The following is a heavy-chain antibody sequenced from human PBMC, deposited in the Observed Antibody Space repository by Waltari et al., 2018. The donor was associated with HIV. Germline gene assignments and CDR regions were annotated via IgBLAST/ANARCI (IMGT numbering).Heavy chain of an antibody. D-gene: IGHD2-2*01. Sequence: QVQLVQSGAEVKKPGSSVKVSCKASGGTFSSYAISRVRPAPGQGLEWMGGIIPIFGTANYAQKFQGRVTITADESTSTAYMELSSLRSEDTAVYYCAREGYCSSTSCSFDYWGQGTLVTVSS. V-gene: IGHV1-69*12. CDR3: AREGYCSSTSCSFDY. CDR2: IIPIFGTA. J-gene: IGHJ4*02. CDR1: GGTFSSYA.